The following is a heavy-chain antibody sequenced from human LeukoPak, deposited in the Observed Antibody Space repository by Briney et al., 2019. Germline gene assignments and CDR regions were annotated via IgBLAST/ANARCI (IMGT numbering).Heavy chain of an antibody. CDR3: ARGGITLFRGGDYYYGMDV. Sequence: PGGSLRLSCAASGFTVSNDYMAWVRQDPGKGLEWVSLIYADGTTFYTDSVKGRFTISRDNSKNTLYLQMNSLRAEDTAVYYCARGGITLFRGGDYYYGMDVWGQGTTVTVSS. CDR2: IYADGTT. J-gene: IGHJ6*02. D-gene: IGHD3-10*01. CDR1: GFTVSNDY. V-gene: IGHV3-66*02.